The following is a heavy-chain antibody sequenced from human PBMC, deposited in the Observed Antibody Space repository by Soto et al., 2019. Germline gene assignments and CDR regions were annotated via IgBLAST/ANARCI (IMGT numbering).Heavy chain of an antibody. D-gene: IGHD6-13*01. Sequence: PGGSLRLSCAASGFTFSSYGMHWVRQAPGKGLEWVAVIWYDGSNKYYADSVKGRFTISRDNSKNTLYLQMNSLRAEDTAVYYCARGVIAEPPMENWFDPWGQGTLVTVSS. J-gene: IGHJ5*02. CDR3: ARGVIAEPPMENWFDP. CDR2: IWYDGSNK. V-gene: IGHV3-33*01. CDR1: GFTFSSYG.